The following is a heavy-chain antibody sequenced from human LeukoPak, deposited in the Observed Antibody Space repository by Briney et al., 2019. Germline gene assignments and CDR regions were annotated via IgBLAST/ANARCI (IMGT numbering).Heavy chain of an antibody. CDR2: IYSSGNT. V-gene: IGHV3-66*01. Sequence: PGGSLRLSCAASGFTVSSNHMSWVRQAPGKGLEWVSVIYSSGNTHYADSVKGRFTISRDNSKNTLYLQMNSLRAEGTAVYYCARGIAAVGIVGVFDCWGQGTLVTVSS. D-gene: IGHD6-13*01. CDR1: GFTVSSNH. J-gene: IGHJ4*02. CDR3: ARGIAAVGIVGVFDC.